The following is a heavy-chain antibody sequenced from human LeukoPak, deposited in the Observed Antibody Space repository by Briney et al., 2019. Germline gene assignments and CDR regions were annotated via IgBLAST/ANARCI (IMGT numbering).Heavy chain of an antibody. D-gene: IGHD2-2*01. J-gene: IGHJ4*02. Sequence: ASVKVSCKASGYTFTGYYMDWVRQAPGQGLEWMGWINPNSGGTNYAQKFQGRVTMTRDTSISTAYMELSRLRSDDTAVYYCARDTGTLWDIVVVPAAPRYWGQGTLVTVSS. CDR2: INPNSGGT. CDR3: ARDTGTLWDIVVVPAAPRY. CDR1: GYTFTGYY. V-gene: IGHV1-2*02.